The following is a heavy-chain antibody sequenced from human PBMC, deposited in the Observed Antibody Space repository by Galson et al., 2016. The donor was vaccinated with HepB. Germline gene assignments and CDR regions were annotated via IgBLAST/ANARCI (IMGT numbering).Heavy chain of an antibody. CDR2: IYYSGSP. CDR1: GGSVSSGGYY. Sequence: TLSLTCTVSGGSVSSGGYYWSWIRQHPGKGLEWIWYIYYSGSPYYNPSLKSRVTISVDTSKNQFSLKLSSVTAADAAVYYWARTTYYYGSGSYWVDYWGQGTLVTVSS. CDR3: ARTTYYYGSGSYWVDY. D-gene: IGHD3-10*01. J-gene: IGHJ4*02. V-gene: IGHV4-31*03.